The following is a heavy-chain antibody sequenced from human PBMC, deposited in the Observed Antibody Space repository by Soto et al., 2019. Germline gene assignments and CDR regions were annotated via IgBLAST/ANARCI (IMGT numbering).Heavy chain of an antibody. CDR1: GYTFSSFY. J-gene: IGHJ5*02. CDR3: ARADPKGWLDP. CDR2: INPDSGTT. Sequence: QVHLVQSGAEVRKPGASVMLSCKTSGYTFSSFYMHWVRQAPGQGLEWMGSINPDSGTTTYAQKFLGRVAMTRDTSTSTVYMELYSLESEDTAIYYCARADPKGWLDPWGQGTLVTVSS. V-gene: IGHV1-46*03.